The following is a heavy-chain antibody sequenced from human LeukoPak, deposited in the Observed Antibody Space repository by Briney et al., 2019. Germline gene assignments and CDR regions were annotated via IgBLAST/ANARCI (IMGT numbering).Heavy chain of an antibody. J-gene: IGHJ6*04. D-gene: IGHD3-9*01. CDR3: ARDGGSYYDILTGYSQLTYGMDV. CDR1: GFTFSSYS. CDR2: ISSSSSYI. V-gene: IGHV3-21*01. Sequence: GGSLRLSCAASGFTFSSYSMNWVRQAPGKGLEWVSSISSSSSYIYYADSVKGRFTISRDNAKNSLYLQMNSLRAEDTAVYYCARDGGSYYDILTGYSQLTYGMDVWGKGTTVTVSS.